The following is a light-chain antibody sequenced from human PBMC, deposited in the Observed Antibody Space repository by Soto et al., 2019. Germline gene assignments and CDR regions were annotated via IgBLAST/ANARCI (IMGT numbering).Light chain of an antibody. CDR1: SSDVGSYDH. Sequence: QSVLTQPASVSGSPGQSITISCSGTSSDVGSYDHVAWYQQFPRQTPKLMIYEVSNRPSGVSSRFSGSKSGNTASLTISGLQAEDEADYYCISYTGSSTSYVFGTWIKLTVL. V-gene: IGLV2-14*01. CDR2: EVS. J-gene: IGLJ1*01. CDR3: ISYTGSSTSYV.